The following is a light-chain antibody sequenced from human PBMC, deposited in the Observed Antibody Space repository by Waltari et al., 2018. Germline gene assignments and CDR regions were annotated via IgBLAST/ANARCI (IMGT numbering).Light chain of an antibody. Sequence: EIVMTQSPATLSVSPGERATLSCRASQSVSSNLAWYQQKPGQAPKLLLYWASTRASGAPDRFSGSGSGTDFTLTISSLQAEDVAVYYCHQYYTTPRTFGQGTKVEIK. CDR3: HQYYTTPRT. CDR2: WAS. CDR1: QSVSSN. J-gene: IGKJ1*01. V-gene: IGKV3-15*01.